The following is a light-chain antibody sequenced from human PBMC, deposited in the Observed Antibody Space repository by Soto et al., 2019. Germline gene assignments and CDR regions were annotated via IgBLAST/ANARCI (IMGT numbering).Light chain of an antibody. J-gene: IGLJ1*01. CDR1: SGDIGGYNY. CDR3: CSYAARYSYV. CDR2: DVT. Sequence: QSALTQPASVSGSPGQSITISCTGTSGDIGGYNYVSWYQHHPGKAPKVVIFDVTKRPSGVPDRFSGSKSGNTASLTISGLQAEDESDYYCCSYAARYSYVFGTGTKVTVL. V-gene: IGLV2-11*01.